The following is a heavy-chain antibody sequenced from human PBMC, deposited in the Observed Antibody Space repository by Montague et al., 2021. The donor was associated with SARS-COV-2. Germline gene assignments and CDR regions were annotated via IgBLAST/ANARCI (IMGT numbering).Heavy chain of an antibody. Sequence: SETLSLTCAVSGGSISSSNWWSWVRQPPGKGLEWFGEFYHSGNTNYNPSLQSRFTISVDKSKNQFSLRLRSVTAADTTVYYCARSSILGAHRFDYWGQGTLVTVSS. CDR3: ARSSILGAHRFDY. CDR1: GGSISSSNW. J-gene: IGHJ4*02. CDR2: FYHSGNT. V-gene: IGHV4-4*02. D-gene: IGHD3-16*01.